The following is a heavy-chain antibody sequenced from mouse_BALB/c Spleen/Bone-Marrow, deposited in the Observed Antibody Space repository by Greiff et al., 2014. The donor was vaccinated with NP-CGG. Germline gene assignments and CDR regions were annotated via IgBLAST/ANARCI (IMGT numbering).Heavy chain of an antibody. CDR2: IYPGDGDT. V-gene: IGHV1-80*01. Sequence: VMLVEPGAELVRPGSSVKISCKASGYAISSYWMNWVKQRPGQGLEWIGQIYPGDGDTNYNGKFKGKATLTADKSSSTAYMQISSLTSEDSAVYFCARGRGWYLDYWGQGTTLTVSS. D-gene: IGHD2-3*01. CDR1: GYAISSYW. CDR3: ARGRGWYLDY. J-gene: IGHJ2*01.